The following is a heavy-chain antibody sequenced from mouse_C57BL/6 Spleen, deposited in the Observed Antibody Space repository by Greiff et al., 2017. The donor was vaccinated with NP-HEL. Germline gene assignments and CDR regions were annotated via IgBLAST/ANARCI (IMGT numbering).Heavy chain of an antibody. V-gene: IGHV1-80*01. J-gene: IGHJ1*03. CDR1: GYAFSSYW. D-gene: IGHD4-1*01. CDR3: ARSPIGNWYFDV. CDR2: IYPGDGDT. Sequence: QVQLKQSGAELVKPGASVKISCKASGYAFSSYWMNWVKQRPGKGLEWIGQIYPGDGDTNYNGKFKGKATLTADKSSSTAYMQLSSLTSEDSAVYFCARSPIGNWYFDVWGTGTTVTVSS.